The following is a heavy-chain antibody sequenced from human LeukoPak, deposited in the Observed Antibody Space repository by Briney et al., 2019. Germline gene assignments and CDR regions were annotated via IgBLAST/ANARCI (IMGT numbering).Heavy chain of an antibody. V-gene: IGHV4-59*01. CDR1: GGSISSYY. D-gene: IGHD3-10*01. J-gene: IGHJ5*02. Sequence: KSSETLSLTCTVSGGSISSYYWSWIRQPPGKGLEWIGNIYYSGSTNYNPSLKSRVTISVDTSKNQFSLKLSSVTAADTAVYYCARGAMVRGANLFDPWGQGTLVTVSS. CDR3: ARGAMVRGANLFDP. CDR2: IYYSGST.